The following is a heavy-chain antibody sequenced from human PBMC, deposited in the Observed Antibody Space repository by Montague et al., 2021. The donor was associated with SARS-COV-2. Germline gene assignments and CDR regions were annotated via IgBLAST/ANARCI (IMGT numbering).Heavy chain of an antibody. V-gene: IGHV4-31*03. D-gene: IGHD6-19*01. Sequence: TLSLTCTVSGGSISSGGYYWSWLRQHPGKGLEWIGYIYYSGSTYYNPSLKSRVTISVDTSKNQFSLKLSSVTAADTAVYYCACYVDRSGWLNPRGSGTFDYWGQGTLVTVSS. J-gene: IGHJ4*02. CDR2: IYYSGST. CDR1: GGSISSGGYY. CDR3: ACYVDRSGWLNPRGSGTFDY.